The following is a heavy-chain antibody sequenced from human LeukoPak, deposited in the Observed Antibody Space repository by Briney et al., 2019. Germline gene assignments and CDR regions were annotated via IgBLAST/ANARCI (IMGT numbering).Heavy chain of an antibody. V-gene: IGHV4-59*08. D-gene: IGHD3-10*01. Sequence: KTSETLSLTCTVSGGSISSYYWSWIRQPPGKGLEWIGYIYYSGSTNYSPSLKSRVTISVDMSKNQFSLRLRSVTAADTAVYYCAGAPYGSGSYYTYWGQGTLVTVSS. CDR3: AGAPYGSGSYYTY. CDR1: GGSISSYY. CDR2: IYYSGST. J-gene: IGHJ4*02.